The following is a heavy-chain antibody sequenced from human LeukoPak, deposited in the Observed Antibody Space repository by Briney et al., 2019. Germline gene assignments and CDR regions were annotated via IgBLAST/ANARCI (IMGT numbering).Heavy chain of an antibody. CDR3: ARDLLTDYDILTGFPDY. V-gene: IGHV3-33*08. J-gene: IGHJ4*02. CDR1: GITFSGYS. CDR2: IWYDGSNK. Sequence: PGGSLRLSCVVSGITFSGYSMIWVRQAPGKGLEWVAVIWYDGSNKYYADSVKGRFTISRDNSKNTLYLQMNSLRAEDTAVYYCARDLLTDYDILTGFPDYWGQGTLVTVSS. D-gene: IGHD3-9*01.